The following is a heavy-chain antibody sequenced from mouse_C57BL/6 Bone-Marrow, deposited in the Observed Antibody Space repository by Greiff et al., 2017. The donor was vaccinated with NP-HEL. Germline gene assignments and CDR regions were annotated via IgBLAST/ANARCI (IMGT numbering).Heavy chain of an antibody. V-gene: IGHV7-4*01. CDR3: VKAAYYSNYVRFAY. CDR1: GFTFTDYY. J-gene: IGHJ3*01. D-gene: IGHD2-5*01. CDR2: IRNKANGYTT. Sequence: EVKLVESGGGLVQPGASLRLSCAASGFTFTDYYMSWVRQPPGKAPEWLALIRNKANGYTTEYTASVKGRFTISRDNSQNILYLQMNPLRAEDSATYYGVKAAYYSNYVRFAYQGQGTLVTVST.